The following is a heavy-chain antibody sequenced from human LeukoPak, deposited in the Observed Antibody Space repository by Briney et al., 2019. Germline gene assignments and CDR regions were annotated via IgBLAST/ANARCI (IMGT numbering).Heavy chain of an antibody. CDR2: IYYSGST. Sequence: PSETLSLTCTVSGGSISSYYWSWIRQPPGKGLEWIGYIYYSGSTNYNPSLKSRVTISVDTSKNQFSLKLSSVTAADTAVYYCARGSDCSGGSCYGHYYYYYMDVWGKGTTVTISS. V-gene: IGHV4-59*01. CDR3: ARGSDCSGGSCYGHYYYYYMDV. CDR1: GGSISSYY. D-gene: IGHD2-15*01. J-gene: IGHJ6*03.